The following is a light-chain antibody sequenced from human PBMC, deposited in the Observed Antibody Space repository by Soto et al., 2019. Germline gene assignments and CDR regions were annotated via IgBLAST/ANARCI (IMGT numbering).Light chain of an antibody. J-gene: IGLJ1*01. CDR2: EGT. V-gene: IGLV2-23*01. CDR1: SSDVATYNL. Sequence: QSALTQPASVSASPGQSITISCTGTSSDVATYNLVSWYQQHPGKAPKLMIYEGTKRPSGVSNRFSGSKSGNTASRTNSGLQAEDEADYYCCSYAGGSTYVFGTGTKLTVL. CDR3: CSYAGGSTYV.